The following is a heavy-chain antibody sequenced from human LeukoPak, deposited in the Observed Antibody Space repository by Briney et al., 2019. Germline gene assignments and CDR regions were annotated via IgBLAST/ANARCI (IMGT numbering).Heavy chain of an antibody. CDR3: AKGSYCDSSGTYYFDY. V-gene: IGHV3-53*01. CDR1: TFIVSSSH. Sequence: QPGGSLRLSCAASTFIVSSSHMTWVRQTPGKGLEWVSVVYSSGSTFYADSVKGRFTISRDNSKNTLYLQMNSLRAEDTALYYCAKGSYCDSSGTYYFDYWGQGTLVTVSS. CDR2: VYSSGST. J-gene: IGHJ4*02. D-gene: IGHD3-22*01.